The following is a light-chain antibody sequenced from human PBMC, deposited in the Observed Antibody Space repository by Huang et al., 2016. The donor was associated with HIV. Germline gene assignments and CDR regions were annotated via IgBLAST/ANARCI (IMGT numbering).Light chain of an antibody. J-gene: IGKJ4*01. CDR3: QHYDNLPTLT. Sequence: DIQMTQSPSSLSASVGDRVTITCQASQDISNYLNWYQQKPGKAPKHLIYDASNLATGVPSRSSGSGSGTHFTFTISSLQPEDIATYFCQHYDNLPTLTFGGGTKVEIK. CDR2: DAS. V-gene: IGKV1-33*01. CDR1: QDISNY.